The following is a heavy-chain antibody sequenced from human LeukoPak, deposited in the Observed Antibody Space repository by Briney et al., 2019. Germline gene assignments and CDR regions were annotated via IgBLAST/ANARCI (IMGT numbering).Heavy chain of an antibody. J-gene: IGHJ4*02. CDR1: GDSFSSVKDY. D-gene: IGHD3-3*01. Sequence: SETLSLTCTVSGDSFSSVKDYWAWIRQPPGKGLEWIASGDYSGGTYYNPSLESRVTISADMSKNQFSLKLSSVTAADTAVYYCARSRITIFGVVIMRFFDYWGQGTLVTVSS. CDR3: ARSRITIFGVVIMRFFDY. CDR2: GDYSGGT. V-gene: IGHV4-39*01.